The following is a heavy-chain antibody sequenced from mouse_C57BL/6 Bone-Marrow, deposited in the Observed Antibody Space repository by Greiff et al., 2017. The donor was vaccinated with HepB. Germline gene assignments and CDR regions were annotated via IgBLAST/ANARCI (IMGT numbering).Heavy chain of an antibody. CDR3: SRQKKVTTVGFAY. Sequence: DVQLVESGGDLVKPGGSLKLSCAASGFTFSSYGMSWVRQTPDKRLEWVATISSGGSYTYYPDSVKGRFTISRDNTMNTLYLQMSSLKSEDTAMYYCSRQKKVTTVGFAYWGQGTLVTVSA. CDR1: GFTFSSYG. CDR2: ISSGGSYT. J-gene: IGHJ3*01. V-gene: IGHV5-6*01. D-gene: IGHD1-1*01.